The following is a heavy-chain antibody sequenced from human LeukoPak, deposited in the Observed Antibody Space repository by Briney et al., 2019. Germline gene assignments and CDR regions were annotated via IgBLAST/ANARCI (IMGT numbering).Heavy chain of an antibody. CDR2: IYYSGST. D-gene: IGHD6-6*01. Sequence: PSETLSLTCTVSGGSISSYYWGWIRQPPGKGLEWIGSIYYSGSTYYNPSLKSRVTISVDTSKNQFSLKLSSVTAADTAVYYCARESIASRGDYWGQGTLVTVSS. J-gene: IGHJ4*02. CDR3: ARESIASRGDY. V-gene: IGHV4-39*02. CDR1: GGSISSYY.